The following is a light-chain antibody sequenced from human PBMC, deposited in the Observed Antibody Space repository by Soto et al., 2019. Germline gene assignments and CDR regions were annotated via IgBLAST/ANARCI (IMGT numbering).Light chain of an antibody. V-gene: IGKV1-39*01. J-gene: IGKJ1*01. Sequence: DIQMTQSPSSLSASVGDRVTITCRASRSIGTYLNWYQLKPGKAPKVLIYAVSSLQSGVPSRFSGSGSGTDFTLTISSLQPEDYATYFCQQRYSTSVTFGQGTKVEI. CDR2: AVS. CDR1: RSIGTY. CDR3: QQRYSTSVT.